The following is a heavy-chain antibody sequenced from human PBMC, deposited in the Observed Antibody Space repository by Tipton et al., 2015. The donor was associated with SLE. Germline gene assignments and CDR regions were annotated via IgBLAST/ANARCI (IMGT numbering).Heavy chain of an antibody. Sequence: SLRLSCAASGFTFSSYAMSWVRQAPGKGLEWVSSISCSAGFTYYADSVKGRFTISRDNSKNTLYLQMNSLRAEDTAVYYCAKDGLMEHPYYFDYWGQGTLVTVSS. CDR2: ISCSAGFT. CDR1: GFTFSSYA. V-gene: IGHV3-23*01. D-gene: IGHD2-8*01. J-gene: IGHJ4*02. CDR3: AKDGLMEHPYYFDY.